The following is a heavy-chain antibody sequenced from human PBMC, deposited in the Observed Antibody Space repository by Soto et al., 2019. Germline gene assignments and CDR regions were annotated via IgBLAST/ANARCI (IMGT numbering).Heavy chain of an antibody. CDR2: ISGSGGST. J-gene: IGHJ4*02. D-gene: IGHD5-12*01. V-gene: IGHV3-23*01. CDR3: AKEGVPTNPRIFDY. Sequence: GESLKISCAASGFTFSSYAMSWVRQAPGKGLEWVSAISGSGGSTYYADSVKGRFTISRDNSKNTLYLQMNSLRAEDTAVYYCAKEGVPTNPRIFDYWGQGTLVTVSS. CDR1: GFTFSSYA.